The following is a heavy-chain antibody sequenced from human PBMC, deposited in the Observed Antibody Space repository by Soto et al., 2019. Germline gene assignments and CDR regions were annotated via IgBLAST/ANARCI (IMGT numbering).Heavy chain of an antibody. D-gene: IGHD3-22*01. CDR2: ISGSGGST. Sequence: EVQLLESGGGLVQPGGSLRLSCTASGFTFSSYAMSWVRQAPGKGLEWVSAISGSGGSTYYADSVKGRFTISRDNSKNTLYLQMNSLRAEDTAVYYCAANRGYNYYYCMDVWGQGTTVTVSS. J-gene: IGHJ6*02. V-gene: IGHV3-23*01. CDR1: GFTFSSYA. CDR3: AANRGYNYYYCMDV.